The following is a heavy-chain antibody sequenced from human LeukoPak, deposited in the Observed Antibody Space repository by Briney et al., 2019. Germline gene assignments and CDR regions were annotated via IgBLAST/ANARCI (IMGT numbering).Heavy chain of an antibody. V-gene: IGHV3-30*18. Sequence: GGSLRLSCAASGFTFSSYGMHWVRQAPGKGLEGVAVISYDGSNKYYADSVRGRFTISRDNSKNTLYLQMNSLRAEDTAVYYCAKSSSGEHISRGMDVWGQGTTVTVSS. CDR3: AKSSSGEHISRGMDV. J-gene: IGHJ6*02. D-gene: IGHD3-10*01. CDR2: ISYDGSNK. CDR1: GFTFSSYG.